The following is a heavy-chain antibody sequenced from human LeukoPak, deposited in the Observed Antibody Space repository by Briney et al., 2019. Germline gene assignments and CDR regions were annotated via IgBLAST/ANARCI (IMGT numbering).Heavy chain of an antibody. CDR3: AKLRYDFWSGYYGDAFDI. CDR2: IRGSGGST. V-gene: IGHV3-23*01. D-gene: IGHD3-3*01. J-gene: IGHJ3*02. Sequence: GGSLRLSCAASGFTFSSYAMSWVRQAPGKGLEWVSAIRGSGGSTYYADSVKGRFTISRDNSKNTLYLQMNSLRAEDTAVYYCAKLRYDFWSGYYGDAFDIWGQGTMVTVSS. CDR1: GFTFSSYA.